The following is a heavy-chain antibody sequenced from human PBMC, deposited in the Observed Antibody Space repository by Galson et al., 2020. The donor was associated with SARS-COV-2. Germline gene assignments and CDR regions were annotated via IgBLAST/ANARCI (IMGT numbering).Heavy chain of an antibody. CDR1: GYTFTGHY. CDR3: SRDPLFPYDVSSGYCAVEAFYI. J-gene: IGHJ3*02. Sequence: ASVKVSCKASGYTFTGHYMHWVRQAPGHGLEWMGWINPNSGGTNYAQKFQGRVTMTRDTSISTAYMELSRLRSDDTAVYYCSRDPLFPYDVSSGYCAVEAFYIWGQGTMVTVSS. D-gene: IGHD3-22*01. V-gene: IGHV1-2*02. CDR2: INPNSGGT.